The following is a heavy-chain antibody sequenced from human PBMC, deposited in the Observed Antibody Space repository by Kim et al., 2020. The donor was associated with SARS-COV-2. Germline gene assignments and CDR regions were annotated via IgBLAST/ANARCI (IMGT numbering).Heavy chain of an antibody. CDR2: IRYSGMT. J-gene: IGHJ4*02. D-gene: IGHD3-3*01. V-gene: IGHV4-59*02. CDR1: GGTVNHF. Sequence: SETLSLTCTVSGGTVNHFWTWIRQPPGKGLEWIGYIRYSGMTEYNPSLRGRVTISMDTSKNYFSLEVTSATAADTAMYYFARLPDWSGWPFDYGGQGILVTVAS. CDR3: ARLPDWSGWPFDY.